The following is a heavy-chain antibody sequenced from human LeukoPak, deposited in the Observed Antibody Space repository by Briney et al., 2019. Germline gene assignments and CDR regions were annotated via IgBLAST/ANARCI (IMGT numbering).Heavy chain of an antibody. D-gene: IGHD3-10*01. Sequence: GGSLRLSCAASGFTFSSYEMNWVRQAPGKGLEWVSYISSCGSTIYYADSVKGRFTISRDNAKNSLYLQMNSLRAEDTAVYYCARGVPTYYYGSGSYYQHYWGQGTLVTVSS. J-gene: IGHJ4*02. V-gene: IGHV3-48*03. CDR1: GFTFSSYE. CDR2: ISSCGSTI. CDR3: ARGVPTYYYGSGSYYQHY.